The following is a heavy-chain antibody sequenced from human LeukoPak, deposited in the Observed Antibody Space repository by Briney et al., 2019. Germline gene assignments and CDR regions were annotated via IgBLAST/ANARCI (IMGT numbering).Heavy chain of an antibody. D-gene: IGHD3-22*01. Sequence: GGSLRLPCAASGFTFSSYSMNWVRQAPGKGLEWVSYISSSSSTIYYADSVKGRFTISRDNAKNTLYLQMNSLRAEDTAVYYCARVYYYDSSGYYYRPDAFDIWGQGTMVTVSS. CDR2: ISSSSSTI. V-gene: IGHV3-48*04. J-gene: IGHJ3*02. CDR3: ARVYYYDSSGYYYRPDAFDI. CDR1: GFTFSSYS.